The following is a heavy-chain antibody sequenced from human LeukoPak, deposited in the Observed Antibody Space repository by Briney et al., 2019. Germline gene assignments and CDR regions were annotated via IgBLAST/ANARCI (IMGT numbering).Heavy chain of an antibody. V-gene: IGHV1-18*01. CDR1: GYTFTSYG. J-gene: IGHJ6*03. CDR2: ISAYNGNT. Sequence: GASVKVSCKASGYTFTSYGISWVRQAPGQGLEWMGWISAYNGNTNYAQKLQGRVTMTTDTSTSTAYMELRSLRSDDTAVYYCARGPFIGFYYYYMDVWGKGTTVTVSS. CDR3: ARGPFIGFYYYYMDV.